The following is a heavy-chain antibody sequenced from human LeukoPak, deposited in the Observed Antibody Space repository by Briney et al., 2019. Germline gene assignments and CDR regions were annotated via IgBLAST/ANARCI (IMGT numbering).Heavy chain of an antibody. D-gene: IGHD2-21*01. CDR3: ARNIPVTRWGY. CDR2: IYSAGST. Sequence: GGSLSLSFAASGFTVSNNYMTWVRQAPGKGLEWVSLIYSAGSTYYADSVKGRFTISRDNSKNTVYLQMNSLRAEDTAVYYCARNIPVTRWGYWGQGTLVTVSS. CDR1: GFTVSNNY. J-gene: IGHJ4*02. V-gene: IGHV3-66*01.